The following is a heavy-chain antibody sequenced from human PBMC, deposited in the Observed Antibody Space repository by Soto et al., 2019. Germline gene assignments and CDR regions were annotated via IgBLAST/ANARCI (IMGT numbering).Heavy chain of an antibody. D-gene: IGHD6-19*01. CDR2: IKQDGSEQ. V-gene: IGHV3-7*05. CDR3: ARLPHPGIAVAGTVY. J-gene: IGHJ4*02. CDR1: GFTFITYW. Sequence: EVLLVESGGGLVQPGGSLRLSCAASGFTFITYWMSWVRQAPGKGLEWVANIKQDGSEQFYVDSVKGRFTISRDNAKNSLSLEKNGLRAEDTAVYFCARLPHPGIAVAGTVYWGQGTLVTVSS.